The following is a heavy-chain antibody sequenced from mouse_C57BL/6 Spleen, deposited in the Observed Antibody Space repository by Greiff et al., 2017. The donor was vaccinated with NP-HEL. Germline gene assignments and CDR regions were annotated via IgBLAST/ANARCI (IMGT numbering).Heavy chain of an antibody. D-gene: IGHD4-1*02. CDR2: ISSGSSTI. CDR1: GFTFSDYG. V-gene: IGHV5-17*01. Sequence: EVKLMESGGGLVKPGGSLKLSCAASGFTFSDYGMHWVRQAPEKGLEWVAYISSGSSTIYYADTVKGRFTISRDNAKNTLFLQMTSLRSEDTAMYYCATSTGTGFAYWGQGTLVTVSA. CDR3: ATSTGTGFAY. J-gene: IGHJ3*01.